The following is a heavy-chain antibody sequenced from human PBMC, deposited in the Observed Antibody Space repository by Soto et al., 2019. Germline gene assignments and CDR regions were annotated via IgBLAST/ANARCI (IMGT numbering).Heavy chain of an antibody. CDR1: GGSVSSGSYY. D-gene: IGHD1-1*01. V-gene: IGHV4-61*01. CDR2: INYSGST. Sequence: SETLSLTCTVSGGSVSSGSYYWSWIRQPPGKGLEWIGYINYSGSTNYNPSLKSRVTISVDTSKNQFSLKLSSVTAADTAVYYCARVRNWNHYYMDVWGKGTTVTVSS. CDR3: ARVRNWNHYYMDV. J-gene: IGHJ6*03.